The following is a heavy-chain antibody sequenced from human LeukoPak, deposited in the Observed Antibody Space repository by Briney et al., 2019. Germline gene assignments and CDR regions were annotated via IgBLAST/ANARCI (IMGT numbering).Heavy chain of an antibody. D-gene: IGHD6-13*01. CDR2: ISGYNGNT. J-gene: IGHJ4*02. V-gene: IGHV1-18*01. Sequence: GASVQVSCKASGYTFTSYGISWVRQAPGQGLEWMGWISGYNGNTNYAQKLQGRVTMTTDTSTSTAYMELRSLRSDDTAVYYCARDQGLYSSSWFDYWGQGTLVAVSS. CDR3: ARDQGLYSSSWFDY. CDR1: GYTFTSYG.